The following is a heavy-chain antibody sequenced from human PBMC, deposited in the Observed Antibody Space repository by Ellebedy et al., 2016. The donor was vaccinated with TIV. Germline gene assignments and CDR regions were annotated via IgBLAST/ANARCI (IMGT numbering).Heavy chain of an antibody. CDR2: IYPGGST. J-gene: IGHJ4*02. Sequence: SETLSLTXAVSGDPITGSHWWSWVRPPPGRGLEWIGEIYPGGSTNYNPSLKSRVTMSIDESKNGFSLKLTSVTAADTAVYYCARDLGSGIYPGHWGQGTLVTVSS. V-gene: IGHV4-4*02. CDR3: ARDLGSGIYPGH. CDR1: GDPITGSHW. D-gene: IGHD3-10*01.